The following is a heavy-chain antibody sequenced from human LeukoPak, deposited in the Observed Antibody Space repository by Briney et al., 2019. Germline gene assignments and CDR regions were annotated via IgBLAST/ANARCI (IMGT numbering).Heavy chain of an antibody. Sequence: PGRSLRLSCAASGFTFDDYAMHWARQAPGKGLEWVSGISWNSGSIGCADSVKGRFTISRDNAKNSLYLQMNSLRAEDTALYYCAKDISTWWEPQAFDIWGQGTMVTVSS. CDR2: ISWNSGSI. D-gene: IGHD1-26*01. CDR1: GFTFDDYA. J-gene: IGHJ3*02. V-gene: IGHV3-9*01. CDR3: AKDISTWWEPQAFDI.